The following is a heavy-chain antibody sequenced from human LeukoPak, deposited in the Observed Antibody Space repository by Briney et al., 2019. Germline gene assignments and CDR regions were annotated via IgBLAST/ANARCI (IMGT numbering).Heavy chain of an antibody. J-gene: IGHJ4*02. V-gene: IGHV3-23*01. CDR3: AKGRRVVTIFGVVIDY. CDR1: GFTFSSYA. D-gene: IGHD3-3*01. Sequence: GGSLRLSCAASGFTFSSYAMSWVRQAPGKGLEWVSAISGSGGSTYYADSVKGRFTISRDNSKNTLYLQMNSLRAEDTAVYYCAKGRRVVTIFGVVIDYWGQGTLVTVSS. CDR2: ISGSGGST.